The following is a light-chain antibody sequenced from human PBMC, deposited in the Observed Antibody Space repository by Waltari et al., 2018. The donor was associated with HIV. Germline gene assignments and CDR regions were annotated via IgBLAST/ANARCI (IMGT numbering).Light chain of an antibody. CDR1: QSLSSNY. J-gene: IGKJ1*01. CDR2: GAS. Sequence: EIVLTQSPGTLSLSPGERATLSCRASQSLSSNYLAWYQQKPGQAPRLPIHGASSRATVIPDRFSGSGSETDFTLTISRLEPEDFAVYYCQQYGNSVTFGQGTKVEIK. CDR3: QQYGNSVT. V-gene: IGKV3-20*01.